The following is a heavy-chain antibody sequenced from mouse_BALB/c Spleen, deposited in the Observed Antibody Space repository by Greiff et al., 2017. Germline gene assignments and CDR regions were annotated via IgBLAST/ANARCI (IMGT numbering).Heavy chain of an antibody. CDR1: VYSITSGYY. Sequence: ESGPGLVKPSQSLSLTCSVTVYSITSGYYWNWIRQFPGNKLEWMGYISYDGSNNYNPSLKNRISITRDTSKNQFFLKLNSVTTEDTATYYCARGGEVFAYWGQGTLVTVSA. J-gene: IGHJ3*01. V-gene: IGHV3-6*02. CDR2: ISYDGSN. CDR3: ARGGEVFAY.